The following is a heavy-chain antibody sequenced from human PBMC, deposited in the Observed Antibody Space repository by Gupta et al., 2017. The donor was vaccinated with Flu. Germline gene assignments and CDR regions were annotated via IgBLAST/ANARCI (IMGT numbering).Heavy chain of an antibody. CDR1: GASISSFY. V-gene: IGHV4-4*07. J-gene: IGHJ5*02. CDR3: ARDRGSSWYTVWFDP. Sequence: SGASISSFYWSWIRQPAGKGLEWIGRIYTSGSTNYNPSLKGRVTMSVDTSKNQFSLKLTSLTAADTAIYYCARDRGSSWYTVWFDPWGQGTRGTVSS. CDR2: IYTSGST. D-gene: IGHD6-13*01.